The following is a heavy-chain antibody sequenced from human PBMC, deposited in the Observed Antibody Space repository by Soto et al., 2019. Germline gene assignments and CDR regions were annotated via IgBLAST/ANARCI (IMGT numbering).Heavy chain of an antibody. Sequence: GGSLRLSCSASVFTVSSNYMSWVRQAPGKGLEWVSAIYSGGSTYYADSVKGRFTISRDNSKNTLYLQMNSLRAEDTAVYYCARDPSGEIVVVVATLGWFYKWGQRPLVTV. CDR3: ARDPSGEIVVVVATLGWFYK. V-gene: IGHV3-53*01. J-gene: IGHJ4*02. CDR2: IYSGGST. D-gene: IGHD2-15*01. CDR1: VFTVSSNY.